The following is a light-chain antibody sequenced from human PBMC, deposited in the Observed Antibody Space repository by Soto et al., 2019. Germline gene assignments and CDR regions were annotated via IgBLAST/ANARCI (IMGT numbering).Light chain of an antibody. CDR2: GNS. CDR3: QSYDSSLRGGV. CDR1: SSNIGAGYD. Sequence: QSVLTQPPSVSGAPGQRVTISCTGSSSNIGAGYDVHWYQPLPGTAPKLLIYGNSNRPSGVPDRFSGSKSGTSASLAITGLQAEDEADYYCQSYDSSLRGGVFGGGTKVTVL. V-gene: IGLV1-40*01. J-gene: IGLJ2*01.